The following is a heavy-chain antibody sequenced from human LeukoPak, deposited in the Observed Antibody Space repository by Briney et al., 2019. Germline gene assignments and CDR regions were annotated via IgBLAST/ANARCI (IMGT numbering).Heavy chain of an antibody. CDR1: GFTFSSYA. D-gene: IGHD3-9*01. Sequence: GGSLRLSCSASGFTFSSYAMHWVRQAPGKGLEYVSAISSNGGSTYYADSVKGGFTISRDNSKNTLYLLMSSLRAEDTAVYYCVKGYYDILTGYYLNYDAFDIWGQGTMVTVSS. CDR3: VKGYYDILTGYYLNYDAFDI. V-gene: IGHV3-64D*09. J-gene: IGHJ3*02. CDR2: ISSNGGST.